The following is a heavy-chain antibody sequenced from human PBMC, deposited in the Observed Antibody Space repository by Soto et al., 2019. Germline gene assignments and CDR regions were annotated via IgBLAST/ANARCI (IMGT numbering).Heavy chain of an antibody. D-gene: IGHD2-21*02. V-gene: IGHV3-64*01. CDR1: GFTFSGYA. CDR3: ARVVGSCGGDCHPHGRAFDI. Sequence: EVQLVESGGGLVQPGGSLRLSCAASGFTFSGYARHWVRQAPGKGLEYVSAISSNGGSTYYAYSVKGRFTVSRDNSNNTLYIQMGSLRAEDMAVYYCARVVGSCGGDCHPHGRAFDIWGQGTMVTVSS. CDR2: ISSNGGST. J-gene: IGHJ3*02.